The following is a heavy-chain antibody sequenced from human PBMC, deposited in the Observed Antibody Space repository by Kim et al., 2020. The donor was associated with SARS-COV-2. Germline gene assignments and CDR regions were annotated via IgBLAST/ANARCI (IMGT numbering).Heavy chain of an antibody. CDR2: INPSGGST. D-gene: IGHD3-3*01. CDR3: ARGLGEVATIFGVVSSGYFDL. V-gene: IGHV1-46*01. CDR1: GYTFTSYY. Sequence: ASVKVSCKASGYTFTSYYMHWVRQAPGQGLEWMGIINPSGGSTSYAQKFQGRVTMTRDTSTSTVYMELSSLRSEDTAVYYCARGLGEVATIFGVVSSGYFDLWGRGTLVTVSS. J-gene: IGHJ2*01.